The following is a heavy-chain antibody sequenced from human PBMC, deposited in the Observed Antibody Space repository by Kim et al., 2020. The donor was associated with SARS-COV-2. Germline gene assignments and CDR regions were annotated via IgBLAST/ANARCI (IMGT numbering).Heavy chain of an antibody. Sequence: SETLSLTCAVYGGSFSGYYWSWIRQPPGKGLEWIGEINHSGSTNYNPSLKSRVTISVDTSKNQFSLKLSSVTAADTAVYYCARGLGLPDYWGQGTLVTVS. CDR3: ARGLGLPDY. J-gene: IGHJ4*02. CDR1: GGSFSGYY. D-gene: IGHD7-27*01. CDR2: INHSGST. V-gene: IGHV4-34*01.